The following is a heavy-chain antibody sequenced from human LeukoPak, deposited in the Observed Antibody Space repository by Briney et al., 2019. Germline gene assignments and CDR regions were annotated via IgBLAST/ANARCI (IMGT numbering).Heavy chain of an antibody. V-gene: IGHV4-34*01. Sequence: PSETLSLTCAVYGGSFSGYYWSWIRQPPGKGLEWIGEINHSGSTNYYPYLKRRGTISVDTSKNQFSRKLSSVTAADTAVNYWAMCFGELLPIDYGGQGTLVTVSS. CDR2: INHSGST. CDR1: GGSFSGYY. D-gene: IGHD3-10*01. J-gene: IGHJ4*02. CDR3: AMCFGELLPIDY.